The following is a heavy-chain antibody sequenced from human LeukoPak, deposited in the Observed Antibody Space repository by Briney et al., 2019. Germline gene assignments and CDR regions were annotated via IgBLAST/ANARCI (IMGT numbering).Heavy chain of an antibody. D-gene: IGHD3-10*01. CDR3: ASLVLLWLGNLKPENDKDC. V-gene: IGHV3-21*01. CDR2: ISSSSSYI. J-gene: IGHJ4*02. CDR1: GFTFSSYS. Sequence: GGSLRLSCAASGFTFSSYSMNWVRQAPGKGLEWVSSISSSSSYIYYADSVKGRFTISRDNAKNSLYLQMNSLRVEDTAVYYCASLVLLWLGNLKPENDKDCWGQGTLVTVSS.